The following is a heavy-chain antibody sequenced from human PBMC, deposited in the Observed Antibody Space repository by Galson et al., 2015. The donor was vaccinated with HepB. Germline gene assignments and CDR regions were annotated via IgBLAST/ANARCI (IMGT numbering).Heavy chain of an antibody. CDR2: IYPGDSST. CDR3: ARRGGSCSGGSCYSGIMGSYYYMDV. Sequence: QSGAEVKKPGESLKISCKGSGYSFTSYWIGWVRQMPGKGLEWMGIIYPGDSSTRYSPSFQGQVTIPADKSISTAYLQWSSLKASDTAMYYCARRGGSCSGGSCYSGIMGSYYYMDVWGKGTTVTVSS. V-gene: IGHV5-51*03. D-gene: IGHD2-15*01. J-gene: IGHJ6*03. CDR1: GYSFTSYW.